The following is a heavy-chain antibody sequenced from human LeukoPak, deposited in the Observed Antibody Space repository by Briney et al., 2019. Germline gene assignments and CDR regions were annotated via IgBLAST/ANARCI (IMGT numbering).Heavy chain of an antibody. J-gene: IGHJ2*01. Sequence: SETLSLACAVSGYSISSGYYWGWIRQPPGKGLEWIGRIYHSGSTYYNPSLKSRVTISVDTSKNQFSLKLSSVPAADTAVYYCARHSIVVVTAGYFDLWGRGTLVTVTS. CDR1: GYSISSGYY. D-gene: IGHD2-21*02. CDR2: IYHSGST. CDR3: ARHSIVVVTAGYFDL. V-gene: IGHV4-38-2*01.